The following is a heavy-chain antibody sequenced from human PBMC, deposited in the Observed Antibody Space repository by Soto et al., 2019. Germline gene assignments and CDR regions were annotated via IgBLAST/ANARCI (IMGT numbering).Heavy chain of an antibody. CDR1: GYTFTGYY. V-gene: IGHV1-2*04. J-gene: IGHJ5*02. CDR3: ARDLREYCSGGSCYSGWFDP. CDR2: INPNSGGT. Sequence: ASVKVSCKASGYTFTGYYMHWVRQAPGQGLEWMGWINPNSGGTNYAQKFQGWVTMTRDTSINTAYMELSRLRSDDTAVYYCARDLREYCSGGSCYSGWFDPWGQGTLVTVSS. D-gene: IGHD2-15*01.